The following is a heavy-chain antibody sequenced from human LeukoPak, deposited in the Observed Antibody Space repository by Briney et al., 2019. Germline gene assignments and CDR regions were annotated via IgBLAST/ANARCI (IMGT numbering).Heavy chain of an antibody. D-gene: IGHD5-12*01. V-gene: IGHV3-74*01. J-gene: IGHJ4*02. CDR3: ARDGSLPDY. CDR1: GFTFDGYA. CDR2: INSDGSST. Sequence: PGRSLRLSCAASGFTFDGYAMHWVRQAPGKGLVWVSYINSDGSSTTYADYVKGRFTISRDNAKNMLYLQMNSLRAEDTAVYYCARDGSLPDYWGQGTLVTVSS.